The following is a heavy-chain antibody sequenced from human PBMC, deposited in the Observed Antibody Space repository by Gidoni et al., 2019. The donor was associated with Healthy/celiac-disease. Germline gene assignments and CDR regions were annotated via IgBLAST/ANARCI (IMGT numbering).Heavy chain of an antibody. Sequence: EVQLVESGGGLVQPGRSLRLSCSASGFPFADYAMIWVRQAPGKGLEWVSGISWNSGSIGYADSVKGRFTISRDNAKNSLYLKMNSLRAEDTAVDYCAKDRASTYYDFWSGSYGMDVWGQGTTVTVSS. CDR2: ISWNSGSI. J-gene: IGHJ6*02. D-gene: IGHD3-3*01. CDR3: AKDRASTYYDFWSGSYGMDV. V-gene: IGHV3-9*01. CDR1: GFPFADYA.